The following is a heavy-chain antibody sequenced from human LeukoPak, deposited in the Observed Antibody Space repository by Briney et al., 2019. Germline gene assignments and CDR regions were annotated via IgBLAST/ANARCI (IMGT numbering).Heavy chain of an antibody. Sequence: SQTMSLTSTVYSRSISSYYWRWIRQPPRKGLEWIGYIYYSGSTNYDPALKSRVTISVDTSKNQFSLQLSSGTAADTAVYYCARLGGGSRDYWGQGTLVTVSS. J-gene: IGHJ4*02. D-gene: IGHD1-26*01. CDR2: IYYSGST. V-gene: IGHV4-59*08. CDR1: SRSISSYY. CDR3: ARLGGGSRDY.